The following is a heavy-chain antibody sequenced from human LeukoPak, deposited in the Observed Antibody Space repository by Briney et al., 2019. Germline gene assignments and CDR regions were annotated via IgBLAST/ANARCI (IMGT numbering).Heavy chain of an antibody. V-gene: IGHV3-30*02. J-gene: IGHJ6*03. D-gene: IGHD1-1*01. CDR1: GFSFSSYG. CDR2: IRYDESIT. Sequence: GGSLRLSCAASGFSFSSYGMHWVRQAPGKGLEWVAFIRYDESITYYADSVKGRFTISRDNSKNMLYLQMNSLRPEDTAVYYCANRGLERGLMDVWGKGTTVTVSS. CDR3: ANRGLERGLMDV.